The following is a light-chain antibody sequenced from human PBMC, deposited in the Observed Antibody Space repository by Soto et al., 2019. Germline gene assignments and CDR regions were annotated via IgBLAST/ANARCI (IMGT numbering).Light chain of an antibody. Sequence: EMALTQSPGTLSLSPGQRATLSCRASQSVSSSYLAWYQQKPRQAPRLLIYGASSRATGIPARFSGSGSGTDFTITISRVEPEAIAVYYCQQYGSAPTFGGGTKVEIK. V-gene: IGKV3-20*01. J-gene: IGKJ4*01. CDR2: GAS. CDR1: QSVSSSY. CDR3: QQYGSAPT.